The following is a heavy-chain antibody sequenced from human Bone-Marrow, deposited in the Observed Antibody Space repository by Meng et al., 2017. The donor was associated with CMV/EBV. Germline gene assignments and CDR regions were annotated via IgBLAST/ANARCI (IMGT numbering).Heavy chain of an antibody. CDR3: ARGSALNDS. CDR1: GFTFSDYY. J-gene: IGHJ5*02. Sequence: GESLKISCAASGFTFSDYYMSWIRQAPGKGLEWVSYISSSGSTIYYADSVKGRFTISRDNAKNTLYLQMNGLRVEDTAVYYCARGSALNDSWGQGTRVTVSS. V-gene: IGHV3-11*04. CDR2: ISSSGSTI. D-gene: IGHD3-16*01.